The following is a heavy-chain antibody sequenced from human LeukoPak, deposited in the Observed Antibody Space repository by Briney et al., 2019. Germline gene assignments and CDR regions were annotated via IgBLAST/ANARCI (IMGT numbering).Heavy chain of an antibody. D-gene: IGHD4/OR15-4a*01. CDR3: ARAQRKEYRFGIEVVKLANVEDYYGMDV. J-gene: IGHJ6*02. V-gene: IGHV4-34*01. Sequence: PSETLSLTCAVYGGSFSGYYWSWIRQPPGRGLEWVGEINDSGDINYTPSLKSRVIISVGTLKNQFSLKLTSVAAADTAVYYCARAQRKEYRFGIEVVKLANVEDYYGMDVWGQGTTVTVSS. CDR1: GGSFSGYY. CDR2: INDSGDI.